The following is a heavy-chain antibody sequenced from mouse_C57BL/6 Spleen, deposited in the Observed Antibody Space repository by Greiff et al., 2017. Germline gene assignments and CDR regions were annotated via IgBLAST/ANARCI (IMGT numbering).Heavy chain of an antibody. CDR1: GYSITSGYY. V-gene: IGHV3-6*01. CDR3: ARDGSSNWYFDV. CDR2: ISYDGSN. J-gene: IGHJ1*03. Sequence: DVKLVESGPGLVKPSQSLSLTCSVTGYSITSGYYWNWIRQFPGNKLEWMGYISYDGSNNYNPSLKNRISITRDTSKNQFFLKLNSVTTEDTATYYCARDGSSNWYFDVWGTGTTVTVSS. D-gene: IGHD1-1*01.